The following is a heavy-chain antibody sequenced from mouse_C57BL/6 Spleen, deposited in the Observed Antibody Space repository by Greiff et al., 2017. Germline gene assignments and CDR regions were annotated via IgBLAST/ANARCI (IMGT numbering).Heavy chain of an antibody. V-gene: IGHV1-55*01. D-gene: IGHD1-1*01. Sequence: QVQLQQPGAELVKPGASVKMSCKASGYTFTSYWITWVKQRPGQGLEWIGDIYPGSGSTNYNEKFKSKATLTVDTSSSTAYMQLSSLTSEDSAVYYGARYNYGSSEDYFDYWGQGTTLTVSS. CDR1: GYTFTSYW. CDR2: IYPGSGST. J-gene: IGHJ2*01. CDR3: ARYNYGSSEDYFDY.